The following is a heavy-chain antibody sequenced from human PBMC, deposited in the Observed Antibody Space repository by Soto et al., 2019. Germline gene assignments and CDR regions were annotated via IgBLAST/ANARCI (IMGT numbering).Heavy chain of an antibody. CDR1: GDSISRSHW. D-gene: IGHD3-22*01. CDR3: ARVRYDRSGFDH. Sequence: QVQLQESGPGLVRPSGALSVTCAVSGDSISRSHWWSWVRQSPGKGLEWIGEISHSGITNYNPSLKSRVTISGDKSKNHLSLKLTSVTAAHTAVFYCARVRYDRSGFDHWGQGTLVSVSS. J-gene: IGHJ4*02. CDR2: ISHSGIT. V-gene: IGHV4-4*02.